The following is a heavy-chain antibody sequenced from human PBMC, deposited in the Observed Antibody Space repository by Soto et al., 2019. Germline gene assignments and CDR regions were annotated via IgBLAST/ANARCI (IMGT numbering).Heavy chain of an antibody. V-gene: IGHV3-23*01. CDR2: ISGSGGST. J-gene: IGHJ5*02. CDR3: AKEMVRGVSWFDP. D-gene: IGHD3-10*01. Sequence: EVQLLESGGGLVQPGGSLRLSCAASGFTFSSYAMSWVRQAPGKGLEWVSAISGSGGSTYYADSVKGRFTISRDNSQSTLYLQMNRLRAEDTAVYYCAKEMVRGVSWFDPWGQGTLVTVSS. CDR1: GFTFSSYA.